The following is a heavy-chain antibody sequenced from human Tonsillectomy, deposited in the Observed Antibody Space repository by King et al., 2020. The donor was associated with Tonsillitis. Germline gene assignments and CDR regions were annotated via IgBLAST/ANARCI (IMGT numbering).Heavy chain of an antibody. CDR1: GGSISSSSYY. CDR2: IYYSGST. V-gene: IGHV4-39*07. Sequence: LQLQESGPGLVKPSETLSLTCTVSGGSISSSSYYWGWIRQPPGKGLEWIGSIYYSGSTYYNPSLKGRVTISVDTSKNQFSLKLSSVTAADTAVYYCAIGSPDYYDSSGYYYGFDYWGQGTLVTVSS. D-gene: IGHD3-22*01. CDR3: AIGSPDYYDSSGYYYGFDY. J-gene: IGHJ4*02.